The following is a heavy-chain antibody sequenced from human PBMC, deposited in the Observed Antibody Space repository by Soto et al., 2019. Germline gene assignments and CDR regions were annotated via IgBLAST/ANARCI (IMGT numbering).Heavy chain of an antibody. CDR2: INPNSGGT. J-gene: IGHJ4*02. V-gene: IGHV1-2*02. Sequence: QVQLVQSGAEVKKPGASVKVSCKASGYTFTGYYLHWVRQAPGQGLEWMGWINPNSGGTNYAQKFQGRVTMTRDTSISTAYMDLSRLRSDDTAVYYFARGRTGTTSYFDYWGQGNLVTVSS. D-gene: IGHD1-1*01. CDR1: GYTFTGYY. CDR3: ARGRTGTTSYFDY.